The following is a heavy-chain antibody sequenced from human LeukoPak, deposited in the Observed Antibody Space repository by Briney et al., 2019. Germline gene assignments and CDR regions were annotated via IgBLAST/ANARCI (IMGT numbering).Heavy chain of an antibody. V-gene: IGHV4-59*08. CDR1: GGSISTYY. CDR3: ARLEWELNFDY. Sequence: SEPLSLTCTVSGGSISTYYWNWIRQSPGKGLEWIGYIYYNGSTNYNPSLKSRVTISVDTSKNQFSLKLSSVTAADTAVYYCARLEWELNFDYWGQGTLVTVSS. D-gene: IGHD1-26*01. J-gene: IGHJ4*02. CDR2: IYYNGST.